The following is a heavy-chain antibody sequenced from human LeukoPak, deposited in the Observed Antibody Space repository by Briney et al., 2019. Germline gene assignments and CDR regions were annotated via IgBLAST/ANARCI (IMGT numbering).Heavy chain of an antibody. CDR2: INPGNGDT. V-gene: IGHV1-3*03. CDR1: VYTFTTYA. D-gene: IGHD3-3*01. Sequence: ASVKVSCKASVYTFTTYAIHCVRQAPGQRLEWMGWINPGNGDTRYSQYFQGRVTITRDTSATTAYMELSSLRSEDMAVYYCARAYDFWSGYYDWYYFDYWGQGTLVTVSS. J-gene: IGHJ4*02. CDR3: ARAYDFWSGYYDWYYFDY.